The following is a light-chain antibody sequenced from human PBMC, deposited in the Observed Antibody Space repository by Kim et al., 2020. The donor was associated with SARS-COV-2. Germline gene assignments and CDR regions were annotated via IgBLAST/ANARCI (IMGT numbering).Light chain of an antibody. V-gene: IGKV3-20*01. CDR3: QQYNTSPLT. J-gene: IGKJ4*01. CDR1: HSSSSSY. Sequence: SPAETASRPCRASHSSSSSYLAWYQHKPGQAPRLFIYGASGRATCIPHRFSGCWSETDFYLTISRMEPEDFAVYYCQQYNTSPLTYGGGTEVVIK. CDR2: GAS.